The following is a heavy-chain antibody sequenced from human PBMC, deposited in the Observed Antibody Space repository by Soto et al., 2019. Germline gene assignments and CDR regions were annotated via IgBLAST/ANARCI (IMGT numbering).Heavy chain of an antibody. J-gene: IGHJ4*02. V-gene: IGHV3-48*02. D-gene: IGHD3-22*01. CDR1: GFTFSSYS. CDR3: ARGLDYYDSSRIFDY. CDR2: ISSSSSTI. Sequence: GGSLRLSCAASGFTFSSYSMNWVRQAPGKGLEWVSYISSSSSTIYYADSVKGRFTISRDNAKNSLYLQMNSLRDEDTAVYYCARGLDYYDSSRIFDYWGQGTLVTVSS.